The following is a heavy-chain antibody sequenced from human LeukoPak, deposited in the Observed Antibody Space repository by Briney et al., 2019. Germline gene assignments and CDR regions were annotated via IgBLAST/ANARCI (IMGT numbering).Heavy chain of an antibody. CDR2: MNPNSGNT. CDR3: ARSTMGARRTYDY. CDR1: GYTFTGYY. D-gene: IGHD1-26*01. J-gene: IGHJ4*02. V-gene: IGHV1-8*02. Sequence: ASVKVSCKASGYTFTGYYMHWVRQAPGLGLEWMGWMNPNSGNTGYAQKFQGRVTMTMNSSISTAYMELTSLTSEDTAVYYCARSTMGARRTYDYWGQGTLVTVSS.